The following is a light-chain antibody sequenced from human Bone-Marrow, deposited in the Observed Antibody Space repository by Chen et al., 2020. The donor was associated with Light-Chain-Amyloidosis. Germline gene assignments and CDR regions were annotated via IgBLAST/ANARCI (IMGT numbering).Light chain of an antibody. V-gene: IGLV2-11*01. Sequence: QSALTQPRSVSGSPGQAVTISCTGTHSDVGGYNYVSWYQQYPGKAPKLMIYDVNKRPSGVPDLFSGSKSGITASLTISGLQAEDEADYYCYSYAGSYTLFGGGTKLTVL. J-gene: IGLJ2*01. CDR2: DVN. CDR3: YSYAGSYTL. CDR1: HSDVGGYNY.